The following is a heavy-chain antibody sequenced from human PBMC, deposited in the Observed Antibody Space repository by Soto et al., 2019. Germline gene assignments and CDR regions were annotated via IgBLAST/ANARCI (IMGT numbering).Heavy chain of an antibody. CDR2: IKSKTNGGTT. Sequence: GGSLRLSCAASGFTFSNAWMNWVRQAPGKGLEWVGRIKSKTNGGTTDYAAPVKGRFTISRDDSKNTLYLQMNSLKTEDTAVYYCTTRLDIVVVAPGAFDIWGQGTMVTVSS. CDR1: GFTFSNAW. V-gene: IGHV3-15*07. D-gene: IGHD2-15*01. J-gene: IGHJ3*02. CDR3: TTRLDIVVVAPGAFDI.